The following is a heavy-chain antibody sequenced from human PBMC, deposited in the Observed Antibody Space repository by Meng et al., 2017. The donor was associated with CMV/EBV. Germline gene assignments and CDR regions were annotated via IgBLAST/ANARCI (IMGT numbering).Heavy chain of an antibody. J-gene: IGHJ4*02. CDR2: IIPIFGTA. CDR1: GGTFSSDA. CDR3: ARNQPSRGWSHEDY. Sequence: QVGQSRAEVGKPTSAVKGPRKPSGGTFSSDAIPWVRQAPGQGLEWRRGIIPIFGTANYAQKFLGRVTITADESTSTGYMELRSLRSEDTAVYYCARNQPSRGWSHEDYWGQGTLVTVSS. V-gene: IGHV1-69*12. D-gene: IGHD2-15*01.